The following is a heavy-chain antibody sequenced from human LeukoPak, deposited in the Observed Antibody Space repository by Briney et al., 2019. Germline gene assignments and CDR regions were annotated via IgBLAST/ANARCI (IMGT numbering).Heavy chain of an antibody. J-gene: IGHJ4*02. CDR3: ARGFSGYVPYYFDY. CDR1: GFTFSSYA. V-gene: IGHV3-30-3*01. D-gene: IGHD5-12*01. Sequence: GRSLRLSCAASGFTFSSYAMHWVRQAPGKGLEWVAVISYDGSNKYYADSVKGRFTISRDNSKNTLYLQMNSLRAEDTAVYYCARGFSGYVPYYFDYWGQGTLVTVSS. CDR2: ISYDGSNK.